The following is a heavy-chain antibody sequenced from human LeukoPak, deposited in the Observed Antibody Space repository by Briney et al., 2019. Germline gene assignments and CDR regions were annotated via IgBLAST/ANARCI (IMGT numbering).Heavy chain of an antibody. J-gene: IGHJ5*02. V-gene: IGHV4-39*01. CDR3: ARLDGYCSGGSCYSVSFVDP. D-gene: IGHD2-15*01. CDR1: GGSISSSNYY. CDR2: ICCSGST. Sequence: PSETLSLTCTVSGGSISSSNYYWGWIRQPPGKGLEWIGRICCSGSTYYNPSLKSRVTISVDTSKNQFSLKLSSVTAADTAVYYCARLDGYCSGGSCYSVSFVDPWGQGTLVTVSS.